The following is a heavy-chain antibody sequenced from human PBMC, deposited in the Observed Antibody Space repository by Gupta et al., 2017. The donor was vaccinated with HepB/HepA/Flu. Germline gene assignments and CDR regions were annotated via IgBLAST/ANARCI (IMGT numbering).Heavy chain of an antibody. V-gene: IGHV4-39*01. CDR3: ARHNLRPNWFDP. J-gene: IGHJ5*02. CDR2: IYYSGST. CDR1: SSSSYY. Sequence: SSSSYYWGWIRQPPGKGLEWIGSIYYSGSTYYNPSLKSRVTISVDTSKNQFSLKLSSVTAADTAVYYCARHNLRPNWFDPWGQGTLVTVSS.